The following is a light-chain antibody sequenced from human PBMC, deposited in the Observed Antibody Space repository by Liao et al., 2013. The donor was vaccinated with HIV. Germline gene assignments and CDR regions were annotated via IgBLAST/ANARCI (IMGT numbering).Light chain of an antibody. J-gene: IGLJ2*01. Sequence: SYELTQPPSVYVSPGQTASITCSGNRLGDKFACWYQQRPGQPPVLVIYQGTKRPSGIPERFSGSYSGNTATLTITGTQTMDESDYFCQAWDSGAEVLFGGGTKLTVL. CDR2: QGT. CDR1: RLGDKF. CDR3: QAWDSGAEVL. V-gene: IGLV3-1*01.